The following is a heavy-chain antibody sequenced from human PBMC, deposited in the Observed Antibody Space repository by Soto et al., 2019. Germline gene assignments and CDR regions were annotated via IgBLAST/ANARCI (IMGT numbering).Heavy chain of an antibody. D-gene: IGHD1-26*01. CDR3: AKARVRIVGANSFDY. CDR2: ISDDGDKR. J-gene: IGHJ4*02. Sequence: GGSLRLSCVGSGFTFSNYGMHWVRQPPGTGLEWVAIISDDGDKRYYADSVSGRLIISRENSKDTLYLQMNSLGTDDTAVYFCAKARVRIVGANSFDYWGQGTPVTAPQ. CDR1: GFTFSNYG. V-gene: IGHV3-30*18.